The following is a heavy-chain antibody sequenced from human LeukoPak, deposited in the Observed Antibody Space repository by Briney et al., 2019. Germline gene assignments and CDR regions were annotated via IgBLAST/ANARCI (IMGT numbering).Heavy chain of an antibody. CDR3: AKSTRAVMAMMDV. CDR2: ISSSGSTI. Sequence: GGSLRLSCAASGFTFSSYEMNWVRQAPGKGLEWVSYISSSGSTIYYADSVKGRYTISRDNAKNSLYLQMNSLRAEDTAVYFCAKSTRAVMAMMDVWGKGTTVTVSS. D-gene: IGHD3-16*01. V-gene: IGHV3-48*03. J-gene: IGHJ6*04. CDR1: GFTFSSYE.